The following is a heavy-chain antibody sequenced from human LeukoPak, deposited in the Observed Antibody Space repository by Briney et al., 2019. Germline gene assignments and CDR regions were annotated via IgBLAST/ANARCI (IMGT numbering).Heavy chain of an antibody. D-gene: IGHD5-12*01. Sequence: ASVKVSCKASGGTFSSYAISWVRQAPGQGLKWMGGIIPIFGTANYAQKFQGRVTITADESTSTAYMELSSLRSEDTAVYYCARDYSGYKINWFDPWGQGTLVTVSS. CDR1: GGTFSSYA. CDR3: ARDYSGYKINWFDP. CDR2: IIPIFGTA. V-gene: IGHV1-69*01. J-gene: IGHJ5*02.